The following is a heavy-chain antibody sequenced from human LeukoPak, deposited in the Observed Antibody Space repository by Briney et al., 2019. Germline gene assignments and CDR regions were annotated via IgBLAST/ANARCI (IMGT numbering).Heavy chain of an antibody. CDR2: ISSSGSTI. V-gene: IGHV3-48*04. Sequence: AGGSLRGYCANTGSTFSSVTMYMVRQAPGKRLEWVSYISSSGSTIYDADSVKGRFTISRDNAKNSLYLQMNSLRAEDTAVYYCAREITYYGMDVWGQGTTVTVSS. J-gene: IGHJ6*02. D-gene: IGHD3-16*01. CDR3: AREITYYGMDV. CDR1: GSTFSSVT.